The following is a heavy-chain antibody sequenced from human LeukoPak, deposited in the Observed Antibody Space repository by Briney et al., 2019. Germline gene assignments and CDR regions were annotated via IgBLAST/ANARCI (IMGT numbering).Heavy chain of an antibody. CDR3: ARESYYYDSSGYYSPAGFDY. Sequence: GGSLRLSCAASGFTFSSYWMSWVRQAPGKGLEWVSYISSSSITIYYADSVKGRFTISRDNAKNSLYLQMNSLRAEDTAVYHCARESYYYDSSGYYSPAGFDYWGQGTLVTVSS. D-gene: IGHD3-22*01. CDR1: GFTFSSYW. J-gene: IGHJ4*02. V-gene: IGHV3-48*01. CDR2: ISSSSITI.